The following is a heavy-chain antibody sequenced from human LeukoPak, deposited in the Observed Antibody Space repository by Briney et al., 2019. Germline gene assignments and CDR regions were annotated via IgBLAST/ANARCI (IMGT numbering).Heavy chain of an antibody. Sequence: GGSLRLSCAASGFTFSNYWMSWVRQAPGKGLEWVANIKQDGSGKHHADSVKGRFAISRDNAKNSLYLQMNNLRAEDTAVYYCARDRYFSGAWGQGTLVTVSS. V-gene: IGHV3-7*03. CDR3: ARDRYFSGA. CDR1: GFTFSNYW. CDR2: IKQDGSGK. D-gene: IGHD2-15*01. J-gene: IGHJ5*02.